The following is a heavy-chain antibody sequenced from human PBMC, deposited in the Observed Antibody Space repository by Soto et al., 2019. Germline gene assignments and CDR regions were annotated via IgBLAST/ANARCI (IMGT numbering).Heavy chain of an antibody. D-gene: IGHD1-1*01. CDR3: ARQGYTVWFDP. Sequence: SETLSLTCTVSGGSISSSSYYWGWIRQPPGKGLEWIGSIYYSGSTYYNPSLKSRVTISVDTSKNQFSLKLSSVTAADTAVYYCARQGYTVWFDPWGQGTLGTVSA. CDR2: IYYSGST. CDR1: GGSISSSSYY. J-gene: IGHJ5*02. V-gene: IGHV4-39*01.